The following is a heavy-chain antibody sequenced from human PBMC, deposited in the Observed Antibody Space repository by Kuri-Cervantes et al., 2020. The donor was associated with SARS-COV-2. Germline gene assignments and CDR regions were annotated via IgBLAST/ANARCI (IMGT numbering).Heavy chain of an antibody. D-gene: IGHD3-22*01. J-gene: IGHJ6*02. CDR2: INHSGST. CDR1: GGPFSGYY. CDR3: AREYYYDSSGYYYTRYYYYYGMDV. Sequence: SETLSLTCAVYGGPFSGYYWSWIRQPPGKGLEWIGEINHSGSTNYNPSLKSRVTISVDTSKNQFSLKLSSVTAADTAVYYCAREYYYDSSGYYYTRYYYYYGMDVWGQGTTVTVSS. V-gene: IGHV4-34*01.